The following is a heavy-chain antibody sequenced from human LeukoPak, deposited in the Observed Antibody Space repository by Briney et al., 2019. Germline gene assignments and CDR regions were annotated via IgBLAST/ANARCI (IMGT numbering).Heavy chain of an antibody. V-gene: IGHV3-66*01. Sequence: GGSLRLSCAASGFTVSSNYMSWVRQAPGKGLEWVSVIYSGGSTYYADSVKGRFTISRDNAKNTVYLQMNSLRGEDTAVYYCARDLGLRGSTWGQGTLVTVSS. D-gene: IGHD4-23*01. CDR1: GFTVSSNY. CDR3: ARDLGLRGST. CDR2: IYSGGST. J-gene: IGHJ5*02.